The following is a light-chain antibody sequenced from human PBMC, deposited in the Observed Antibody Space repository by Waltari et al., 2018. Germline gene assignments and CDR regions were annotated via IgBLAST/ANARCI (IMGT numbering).Light chain of an antibody. V-gene: IGKV3-20*01. CDR1: PCFSSSY. CDR3: PQYGSSPRP. J-gene: IGKJ1*01. CDR2: GAS. Sequence: DIVLTHSPVTLPVSPGGRATLSCRPSPCFSSSYLAWHQQKPGQAAGLPFYGASSRATGIPDRFSGSGSGTDFTLTISRLGPEDFAVYYRPQYGSSPRPFGQGTKVEI.